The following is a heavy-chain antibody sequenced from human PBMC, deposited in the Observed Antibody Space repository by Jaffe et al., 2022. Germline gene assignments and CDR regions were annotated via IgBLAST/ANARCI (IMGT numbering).Heavy chain of an antibody. CDR2: IYSGGST. V-gene: IGHV3-53*02. J-gene: IGHJ6*03. Sequence: EVQLVETGGGLIQPGGSLRLSCAASGFTVSSNYMSWVRQAPGKGLEWVSVIYSGGSTYYADSVKGRFTISRDNSKNTLYLQMNSLRAEDTAVYYCARDRLVSSSWYYYYYMDVWGKGTTVTVSS. CDR1: GFTVSSNY. CDR3: ARDRLVSSSWYYYYYMDV. D-gene: IGHD6-13*01.